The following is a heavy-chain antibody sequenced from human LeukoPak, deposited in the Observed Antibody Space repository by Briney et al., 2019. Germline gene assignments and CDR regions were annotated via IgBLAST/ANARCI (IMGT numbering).Heavy chain of an antibody. D-gene: IGHD3-3*01. CDR3: ARVSRSESGIY. Sequence: GGSLRLSCAASGFTFSSHWMSWVRQAPGKGLEWVANTNQDGSEKNYVDSVKGRFTISRDNAKNSLYLQMNSLRAEDTAVYYCARVSRSESGIYWGQGTLVTVSS. V-gene: IGHV3-7*05. CDR2: TNQDGSEK. CDR1: GFTFSSHW. J-gene: IGHJ4*02.